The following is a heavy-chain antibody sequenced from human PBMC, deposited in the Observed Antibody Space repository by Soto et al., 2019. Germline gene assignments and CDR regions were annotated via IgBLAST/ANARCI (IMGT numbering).Heavy chain of an antibody. CDR3: ARIREYGGYDAFDI. D-gene: IGHD3-22*01. CDR1: GYTFTSYD. CDR2: MNPNSGNT. Sequence: QVQLVQSGAEVKKPGASVKVSCKASGYTFTSYDINWVRQATGQGLEWMGWMNPNSGNTGYAQKFQGRVTMDRNTSISTAYMELSSLRSEDTAVYYCARIREYGGYDAFDIWGQGTMVTVSS. V-gene: IGHV1-8*01. J-gene: IGHJ3*02.